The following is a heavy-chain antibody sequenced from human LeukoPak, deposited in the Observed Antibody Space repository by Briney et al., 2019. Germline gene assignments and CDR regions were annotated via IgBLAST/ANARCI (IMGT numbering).Heavy chain of an antibody. CDR1: GFALKSYS. J-gene: IGHJ6*03. V-gene: IGHV3-20*01. CDR3: ARVISLIGGIYYMDV. D-gene: IGHD6-13*01. Sequence: PGGSLRLSCAGSGFALKSYSLSWVRQAPGKGLEWVSGINWNGGNTGYADSVKGRFTISRDNAKNSLYLQMNSLRAEDTALYHCARVISLIGGIYYMDVWGKGSTVTVSS. CDR2: INWNGGNT.